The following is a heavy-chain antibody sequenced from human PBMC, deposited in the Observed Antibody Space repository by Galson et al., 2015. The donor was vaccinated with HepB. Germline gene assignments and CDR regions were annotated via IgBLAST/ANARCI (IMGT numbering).Heavy chain of an antibody. Sequence: SLRLSCAASGFTFSDYYMSWIRQAPGKGLEWVSYISGSSSYTNYADSVKGRFTISGDNAVNSLYLQMNSLRAEDTAVYYCARDYYGSGSYGWFDPWGQGTLVTVSS. J-gene: IGHJ5*02. CDR3: ARDYYGSGSYGWFDP. V-gene: IGHV3-11*06. D-gene: IGHD3-10*01. CDR2: ISGSSSYT. CDR1: GFTFSDYY.